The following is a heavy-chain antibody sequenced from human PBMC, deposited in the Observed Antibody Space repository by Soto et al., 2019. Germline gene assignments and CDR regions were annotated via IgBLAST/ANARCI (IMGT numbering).Heavy chain of an antibody. CDR2: IYYSGST. V-gene: IGHV4-39*02. Sequence: PSETLSLTCTVSGGSISSSSYYWGWIRQPPGKGLEWIGSIYYSGSTYYNPSLKSRVTISVDTSKNQFSLKLTSVTAADTAVYYWARDKITGLFDDWGQGTLVTVSS. CDR1: GGSISSSSYY. J-gene: IGHJ4*02. CDR3: ARDKITGLFDD. D-gene: IGHD2-8*02.